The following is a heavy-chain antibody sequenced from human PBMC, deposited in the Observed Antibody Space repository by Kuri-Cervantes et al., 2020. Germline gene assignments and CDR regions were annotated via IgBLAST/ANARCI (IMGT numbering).Heavy chain of an antibody. J-gene: IGHJ4*02. V-gene: IGHV3-11*04. CDR3: ARYMVGATGSDY. CDR1: GFTFSDYY. Sequence: GESLKISCVASGFTFSDYYMGWIRQAPGKGLEWVSAISGSGGSTYYADSVKGRFTISRDNAKNSLYLQMNSLRAEDTAVYYCARYMVGATGSDYWGQGTLVTVSS. D-gene: IGHD1-26*01. CDR2: ISGSGGST.